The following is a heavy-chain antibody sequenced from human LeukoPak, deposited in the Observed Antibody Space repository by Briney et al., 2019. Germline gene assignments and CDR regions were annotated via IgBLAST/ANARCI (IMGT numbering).Heavy chain of an antibody. Sequence: AGGSLRLSCAASGFTFNNYAMNWVRQAPGKGLEWVSVISGSGGTTYYADSVKGRFTISRDSSKNTLYLRMNSLRAEDTAVYYCAKDSVFVDIVATIGWMYDYWGQGTLVTVSS. D-gene: IGHD5-12*01. CDR1: GFTFNNYA. V-gene: IGHV3-23*01. CDR3: AKDSVFVDIVATIGWMYDY. J-gene: IGHJ4*02. CDR2: ISGSGGTT.